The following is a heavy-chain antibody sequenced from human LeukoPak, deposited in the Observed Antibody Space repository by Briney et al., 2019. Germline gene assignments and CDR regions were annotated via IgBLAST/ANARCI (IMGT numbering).Heavy chain of an antibody. CDR2: IYGGGST. CDR1: GLSVSSNF. J-gene: IGHJ6*02. V-gene: IGHV3-53*01. CDR3: AREGDPDYYYGMDV. D-gene: IGHD3-10*01. Sequence: PGGSLRLSCAATGLSVSSNFMSWVRQAPGKGLEWVSVIYGGGSTYYADSVKGRFTISRDTPKNTLYLQMNSLRAEDTAVYYCAREGDPDYYYGMDVWGQGTTVTVSS.